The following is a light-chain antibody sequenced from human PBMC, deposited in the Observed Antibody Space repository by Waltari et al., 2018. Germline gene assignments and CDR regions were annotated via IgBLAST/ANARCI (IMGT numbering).Light chain of an antibody. CDR1: SSNIGSNF. CDR2: DDA. J-gene: IGLJ1*01. CDR3: GTWDNSLGGFV. Sequence: QSVLTQPHSVSAAPGQKVTISCSGSSSNIGSNFVSWYQHLPGTAPKLLIFDDAKRPSRIPDRFSGSKSGTSATLGITGLQTGYEADYYCGTWDNSLGGFVFGTGTKVTGL. V-gene: IGLV1-51*01.